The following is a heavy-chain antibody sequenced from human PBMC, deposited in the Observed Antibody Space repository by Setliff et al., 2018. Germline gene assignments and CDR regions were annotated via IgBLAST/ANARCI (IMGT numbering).Heavy chain of an antibody. Sequence: GGSLRLSCAASGFTFNSYAMDWVRQAPGKGLEWVGRIRNKVNSYITQYAASVEGRFTISRDDSKNSLYLQVNSLKTEDTAVYYCAKLRRDGHGLDYWGQGTLVTVSS. CDR1: GFTFNSYA. J-gene: IGHJ4*02. D-gene: IGHD1-7*01. CDR2: IRNKVNSYIT. V-gene: IGHV3-72*01. CDR3: AKLRRDGHGLDY.